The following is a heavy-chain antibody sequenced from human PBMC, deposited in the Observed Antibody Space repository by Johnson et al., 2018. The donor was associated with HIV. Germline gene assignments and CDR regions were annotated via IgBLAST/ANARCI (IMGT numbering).Heavy chain of an antibody. CDR3: ARGMVVAATKAFDI. CDR1: GFTFDEYA. J-gene: IGHJ3*02. V-gene: IGHV3-9*01. CDR2: ISWNSGSI. D-gene: IGHD2-15*01. Sequence: VQLVESGGGLVQPGRSLRLSCAASGFTFDEYAMHWVRQAPGKGLEWVSGISWNSGSIGDADSVKGRFTISRDNSKNTLYLQMNSLRAEDTAVYYCARGMVVAATKAFDIWGQGTMVTVSS.